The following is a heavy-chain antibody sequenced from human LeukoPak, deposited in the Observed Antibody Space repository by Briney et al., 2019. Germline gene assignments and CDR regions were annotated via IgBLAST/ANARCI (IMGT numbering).Heavy chain of an antibody. V-gene: IGHV4-61*02. Sequence: PSETLSLTCTVSGGSISSGGYYWSWIRQPAGKGLEWIGRIYTSGSTNYNPSLKSRVTMSVDTSKNQFSLKLSSVTAAGTAVYYCARDTDGNSYGLPDSWGQGTLVTVSS. J-gene: IGHJ4*02. CDR1: GGSISSGGYY. CDR2: IYTSGST. CDR3: ARDTDGNSYGLPDS. D-gene: IGHD5-18*01.